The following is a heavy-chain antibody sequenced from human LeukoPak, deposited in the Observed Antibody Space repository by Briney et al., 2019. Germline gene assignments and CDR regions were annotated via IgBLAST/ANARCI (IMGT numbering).Heavy chain of an antibody. CDR1: STVSSYS. Sequence: GGSLRLSCAASSTVSSYSLNWVRQAPGKGLEWVSSITSSGSYTYYADSAKGRFTISRDNANNSLYLQMNSLRADDTGVYYCARALDSGWYVWSYWGQGTLVTVSA. CDR3: ARALDSGWYVWSY. D-gene: IGHD6-13*01. CDR2: ITSSGSYT. V-gene: IGHV3-21*01. J-gene: IGHJ4*02.